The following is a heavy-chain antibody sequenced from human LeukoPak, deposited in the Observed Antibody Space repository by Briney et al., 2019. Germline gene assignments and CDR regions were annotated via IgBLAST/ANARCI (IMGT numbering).Heavy chain of an antibody. Sequence: PGGSLRLSCAASGFTFSSYWMSWVRQAPGKGLEWVANIKQDGSEKYYVDSVKGRFTISRDNAKNSLYLQMNSLRAEDTAVYYCARISYDYVWGSYRPHYYFDYWGQGTLVTVSS. V-gene: IGHV3-7*01. CDR3: ARISYDYVWGSYRPHYYFDY. CDR1: GFTFSSYW. D-gene: IGHD3-16*02. J-gene: IGHJ4*02. CDR2: IKQDGSEK.